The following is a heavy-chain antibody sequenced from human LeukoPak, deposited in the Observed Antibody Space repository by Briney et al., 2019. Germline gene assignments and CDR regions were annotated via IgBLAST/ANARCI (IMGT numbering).Heavy chain of an antibody. Sequence: GGSLRLSCTASGFTFRDYAMSWFRQAPGKGLEWLSYISSSGNIIYYADSVKGRFTSSRDNAKKSVDLQMKSLRAEDTGVYYCARDVFYGSGSPHFDYWGQGALVTVSS. CDR1: GFTFRDYA. J-gene: IGHJ4*02. CDR2: ISSSGNII. D-gene: IGHD3-10*01. V-gene: IGHV3-11*04. CDR3: ARDVFYGSGSPHFDY.